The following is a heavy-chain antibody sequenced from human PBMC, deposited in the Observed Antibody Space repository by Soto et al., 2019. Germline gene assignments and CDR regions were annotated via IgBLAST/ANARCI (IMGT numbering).Heavy chain of an antibody. CDR2: MKPNSGNT. D-gene: IGHD3-10*01. Sequence: QVQLVQSGAEVKKPGASVKVSCKTSGYTFTDFDIMWVRQAAGQGLEWMGWMKPNSGNTGYAQKFQGRVTMTRNTSTNTAYMELTSLRPEDTAVYYCAKSEYGRGGTCHYGDFHYWGQGTLVTVSS. CDR1: GYTFTDFD. V-gene: IGHV1-8*01. J-gene: IGHJ4*02. CDR3: AKSEYGRGGTCHYGDFHY.